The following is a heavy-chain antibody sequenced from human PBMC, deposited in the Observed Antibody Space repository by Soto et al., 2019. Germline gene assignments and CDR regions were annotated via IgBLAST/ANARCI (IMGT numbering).Heavy chain of an antibody. CDR1: GDSIDNTVFF. V-gene: IGHV4-31*03. J-gene: IGHJ5*02. CDR2: ISSSGKT. Sequence: TLSLTGSVSGDSIDNTVFFWNWIRQHPEKGLEWIGYISSSGKTYYNPSLKIRVTMSLDTSRNQFSLNLTSVTAADTAVYFCARHLSGDYPNSNWFDPWGQGTLLTVSS. D-gene: IGHD4-17*01. CDR3: ARHLSGDYPNSNWFDP.